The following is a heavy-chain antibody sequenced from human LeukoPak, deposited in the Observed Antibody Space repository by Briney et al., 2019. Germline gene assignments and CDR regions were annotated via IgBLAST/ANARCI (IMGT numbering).Heavy chain of an antibody. CDR3: ARAGGDIAAAGTVVSHPQWGSPAEYYYYGMDV. Sequence: PGGSLRLSCAASGFSFSNYAMTWVRQAPGKGLEWVSAISGSGGSTYYADSVKGRFTISRDNAKNSLYLQMNSLRAEDTAVYYCARAGGDIAAAGTVVSHPQWGSPAEYYYYGMDVWGQGTTVTVSS. D-gene: IGHD6-13*01. CDR1: GFSFSNYA. V-gene: IGHV3-23*01. J-gene: IGHJ6*02. CDR2: ISGSGGST.